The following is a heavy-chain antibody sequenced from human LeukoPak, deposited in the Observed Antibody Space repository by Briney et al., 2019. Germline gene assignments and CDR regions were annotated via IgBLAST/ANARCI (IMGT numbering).Heavy chain of an antibody. Sequence: ASVKVSCKASGYTFSGYYMHWVRRAPGQGLEWMGWINPNSGGTNYAQRFQGRITMTRDTSISTAYLELGRLRSDDTAVYYCARDIGIRAAVTNPNWGQGTLVTVSS. J-gene: IGHJ4*02. CDR2: INPNSGGT. CDR3: ARDIGIRAAVTNPN. CDR1: GYTFSGYY. D-gene: IGHD4-17*01. V-gene: IGHV1-2*02.